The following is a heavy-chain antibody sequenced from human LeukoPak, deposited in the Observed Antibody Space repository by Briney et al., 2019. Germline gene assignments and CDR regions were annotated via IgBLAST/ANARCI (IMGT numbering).Heavy chain of an antibody. J-gene: IGHJ4*02. CDR3: ARASDYGDYYFDY. Sequence: GGSLRLSCAASGFTFSSYSMNWVRQAPGKGLEWVSSISSSSSYIYYADSVKGRFTISRDNAKNSLHLQMNSLRAEDTAVYYCARASDYGDYYFDYWGQGTLVTVSS. CDR2: ISSSSSYI. V-gene: IGHV3-21*01. CDR1: GFTFSSYS. D-gene: IGHD4-17*01.